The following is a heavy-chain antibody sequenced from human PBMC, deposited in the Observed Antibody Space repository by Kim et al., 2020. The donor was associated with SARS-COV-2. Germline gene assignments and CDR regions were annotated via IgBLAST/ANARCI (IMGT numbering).Heavy chain of an antibody. V-gene: IGHV1-8*01. J-gene: IGHJ4*02. CDR1: GYTFTSYD. Sequence: ASVKVSCKASGYTFTSYDINWVRQATGQGLEWMGWMNPNSGNTGYAQKFQGRVTMTRNTSISTAYMELSSLRSEDTAVYYCARGRRAKNNRYSYGIDYWGQGTLVTVSS. CDR2: MNPNSGNT. CDR3: ARGRRAKNNRYSYGIDY. D-gene: IGHD5-18*01.